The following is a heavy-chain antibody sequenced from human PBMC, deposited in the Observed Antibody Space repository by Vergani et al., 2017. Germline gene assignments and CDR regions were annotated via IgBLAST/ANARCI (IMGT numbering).Heavy chain of an antibody. CDR1: GFTFSSYA. J-gene: IGHJ6*03. CDR3: AYSFITFYYYXMDV. CDR2: ISGSGGST. Sequence: EVKLLESGGGLVQPGGSLRLSCAASGFTFSSYAMSWVRQAPGKGLEWVSAISGSGGSTYYADSVKGRFTISRDNSKNTLYLQMNSLRAEDTAVYYCAYSFITFYYYXMDVWGKGTTVTVSS. D-gene: IGHD3-22*01. V-gene: IGHV3-23*01.